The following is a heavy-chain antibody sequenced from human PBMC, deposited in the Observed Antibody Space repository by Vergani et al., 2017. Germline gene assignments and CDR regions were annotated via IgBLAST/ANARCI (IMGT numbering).Heavy chain of an antibody. CDR1: GFSLSTSGVG. J-gene: IGHJ4*02. CDR3: AHGQHDTYGDYDYFDY. Sequence: QITLKESGPTLVKPTQTLTLTCTFSGFSLSTSGVGVGWIRQPPGKALEWLALIYWDDDKRYSPSLKSRLTITKDTSKNQVVLTMTNMDPVDTATYYCAHGQHDTYGDYDYFDYWGQGTLVTVSS. D-gene: IGHD4-17*01. CDR2: IYWDDDK. V-gene: IGHV2-5*02.